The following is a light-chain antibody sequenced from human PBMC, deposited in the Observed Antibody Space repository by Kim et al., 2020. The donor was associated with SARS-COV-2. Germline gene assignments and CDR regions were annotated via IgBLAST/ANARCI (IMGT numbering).Light chain of an antibody. CDR2: SDN. CDR3: AAWDDGLNGVV. V-gene: IGLV1-44*01. CDR1: SSNIRSNT. Sequence: GQRTSISCSGSSSNIRSNTVDWYQQLPGTAPNLLIFSDNQRPSGVPARFSGSKSGTSASLAISGLQSEDEADYYCAAWDDGLNGVVFGGGTKLTVL. J-gene: IGLJ2*01.